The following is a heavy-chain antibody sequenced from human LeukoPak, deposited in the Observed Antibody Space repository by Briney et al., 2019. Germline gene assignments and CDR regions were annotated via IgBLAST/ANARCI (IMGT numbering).Heavy chain of an antibody. CDR2: ISHSGST. Sequence: SETLSLTCTVSGYSISSGYYWGWIRQPPGKGLEWIGSISHSGSTYYNPSLKSRVTISVDTSKNQFSLKLSSVTAADTAVYYCARDRSVAGMGYNWFDPWGQGTLVTVSS. V-gene: IGHV4-38-2*02. D-gene: IGHD6-19*01. J-gene: IGHJ5*02. CDR3: ARDRSVAGMGYNWFDP. CDR1: GYSISSGYY.